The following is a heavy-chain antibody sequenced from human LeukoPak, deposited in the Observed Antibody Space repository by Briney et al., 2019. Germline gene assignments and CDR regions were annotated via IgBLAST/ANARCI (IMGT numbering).Heavy chain of an antibody. J-gene: IGHJ4*02. Sequence: PSETLSLTCTVSGGSISSSSYYWGWIRQPPGKGLEWIGSIYYSGSTYYNPSLKSRVTISVDTSKNQFSLKLSSVTAADTAVYYRARHGATRYFYDDCSSTSCSPDYWGQGTLVTVSS. CDR3: ARHGATRYFYDDCSSTSCSPDY. D-gene: IGHD2-2*01. CDR1: GGSISSSSYY. V-gene: IGHV4-39*01. CDR2: IYYSGST.